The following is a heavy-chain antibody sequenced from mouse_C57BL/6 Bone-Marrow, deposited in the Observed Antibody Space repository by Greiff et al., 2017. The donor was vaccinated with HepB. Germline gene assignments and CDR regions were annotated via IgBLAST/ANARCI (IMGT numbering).Heavy chain of an antibody. CDR2: INPNNGGT. V-gene: IGHV1-26*01. CDR3: AREGLRRGYYYAMDD. Sequence: EVQLQQSGPELVKPGASVKISCKASGYTFTDYYMNWVKQSHGKSLEWIGDINPNNGGTSYNQKFKGKATLTVDKSSSTAYMELRSLTSEDSAVYYGAREGLRRGYYYAMDDWGQGTSVTVSS. J-gene: IGHJ4*01. CDR1: GYTFTDYY. D-gene: IGHD2-2*01.